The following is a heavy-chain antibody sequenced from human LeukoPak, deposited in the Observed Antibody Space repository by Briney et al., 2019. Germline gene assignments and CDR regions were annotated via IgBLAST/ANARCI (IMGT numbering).Heavy chain of an antibody. CDR2: INHSGST. CDR3: ARDRRYSSGWRLDY. CDR1: GGSFSGYY. J-gene: IGHJ4*02. D-gene: IGHD6-19*01. Sequence: PSETLSLTCAVYGGSFSGYYWSWIRQPPGKGLEWIGEINHSGSTNYNPSLKSRVTISVDTSKDQFSLKLSSVTAADTAVYYCARDRRYSSGWRLDYWGQGTLVTVSS. V-gene: IGHV4-34*01.